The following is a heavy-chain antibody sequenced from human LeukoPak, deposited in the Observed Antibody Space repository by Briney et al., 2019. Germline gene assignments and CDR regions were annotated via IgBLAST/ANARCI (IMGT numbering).Heavy chain of an antibody. CDR1: GGSISSYY. J-gene: IGHJ5*02. CDR2: IYTSGST. D-gene: IGHD3-3*01. V-gene: IGHV4-4*07. Sequence: PSETLSLTCTVSGGSISSYYWSWIRQPAGKGLEWIGRIYTSGSTNYNPSLKSRVTMSVDTSKNQFSLKLSSVTAADTAVYYCARDNRDDFWSGYVNWFDPWGQGTLVTVSS. CDR3: ARDNRDDFWSGYVNWFDP.